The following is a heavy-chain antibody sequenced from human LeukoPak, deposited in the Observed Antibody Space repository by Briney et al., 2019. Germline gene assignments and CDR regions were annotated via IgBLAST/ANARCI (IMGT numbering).Heavy chain of an antibody. Sequence: ASVKVSCKASGGTFSSYAISWVRQAPGQGLEWMGGIIPIFGTANYAQKFQGRVTITADKSTSTAYMELSSLRSEDTAVYYCARVEVWFGASHRYYYYGMDVWGKGTTVTVSS. CDR2: IIPIFGTA. CDR1: GGTFSSYA. J-gene: IGHJ6*04. D-gene: IGHD3-10*01. CDR3: ARVEVWFGASHRYYYYGMDV. V-gene: IGHV1-69*06.